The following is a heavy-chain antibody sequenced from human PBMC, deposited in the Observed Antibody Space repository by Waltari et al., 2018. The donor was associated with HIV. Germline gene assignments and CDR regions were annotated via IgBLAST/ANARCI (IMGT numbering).Heavy chain of an antibody. D-gene: IGHD3-22*01. V-gene: IGHV4-4*02. CDR2: VSHGGSA. CDR1: GGSLSSSNW. J-gene: IGHJ5*02. CDR3: ARGLSDTSGYYPGSQWLDP. Sequence: QVELQESGPGLVQPSGSLSLTCDVSGGSLSSSNWWSWVRQPPGKGLEWIGEVSHGGSANYNPSLKSRVTMSLDKSKNQFSLKLSSVTAADTAMYYCARGLSDTSGYYPGSQWLDPWGPGTLVIVPS.